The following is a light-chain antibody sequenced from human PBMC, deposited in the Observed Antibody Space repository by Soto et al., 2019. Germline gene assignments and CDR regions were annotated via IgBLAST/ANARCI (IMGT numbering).Light chain of an antibody. CDR1: SSDVGGYNY. CDR2: DVS. V-gene: IGLV2-14*01. CDR3: SSYTSSSTLPYV. J-gene: IGLJ1*01. Sequence: HPGSGCWSPWPSSNKYNNGNSSDVGGYNYVSWYKQHPGKAPKLMIYDVSNRPSGVSNRFSGSKSGNTASLTISGLQAEDEADYYCSSYTSSSTLPYVFGTGTKVTVL.